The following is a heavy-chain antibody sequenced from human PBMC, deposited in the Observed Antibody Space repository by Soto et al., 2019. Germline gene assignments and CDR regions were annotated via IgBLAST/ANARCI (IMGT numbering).Heavy chain of an antibody. CDR3: AKDLYGAGWYNYFDP. Sequence: QVHLVESGGGVVQPGRSLRLSCAASGFTFSTTGMHWVRQAPGKGLEWVAMISHDGGVKHYTDSVKGRFTSSRDTSNNTVYLQMNSLRPEDTDMYHCAKDLYGAGWYNYFDPWGQGTLVTVSS. D-gene: IGHD6-19*01. CDR1: GFTFSTTG. V-gene: IGHV3-30*18. CDR2: ISHDGGVK. J-gene: IGHJ5*02.